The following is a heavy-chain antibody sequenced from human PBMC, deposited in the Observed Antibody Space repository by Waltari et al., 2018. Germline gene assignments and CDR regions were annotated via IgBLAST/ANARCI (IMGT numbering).Heavy chain of an antibody. CDR3: AKGRDYYGSGSYLFDY. Sequence: EVQLVESGGGLVQPGRSLRLSCAASGFTFDDYAMHWVRQAPGKGLEWVSGISWNSGSIGYADSVKGRFTISRDNAKNSLYLQMNSLRAEDTALYYCAKGRDYYGSGSYLFDYWGQGTLVTVSS. J-gene: IGHJ4*02. D-gene: IGHD3-10*01. CDR1: GFTFDDYA. V-gene: IGHV3-9*01. CDR2: ISWNSGSI.